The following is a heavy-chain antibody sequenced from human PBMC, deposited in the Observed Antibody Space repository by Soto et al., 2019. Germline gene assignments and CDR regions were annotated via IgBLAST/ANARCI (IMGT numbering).Heavy chain of an antibody. CDR3: ARRMGYYDSSGLAYGMDV. CDR2: IYPGDSDT. V-gene: IGHV5-51*01. D-gene: IGHD3-22*01. CDR1: GYSFTSYW. J-gene: IGHJ6*02. Sequence: PGESLKISCKGSGYSFTSYWIGWVSQMPGKGLEWMGIIYPGDSDTRYSPSFQGQVTISADKSLSTAYLQWSSLKASDTAMYYCARRMGYYDSSGLAYGMDVWGQGTTVTVSS.